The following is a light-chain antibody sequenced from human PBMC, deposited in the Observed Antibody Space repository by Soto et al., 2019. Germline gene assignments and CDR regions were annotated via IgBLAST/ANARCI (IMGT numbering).Light chain of an antibody. Sequence: EIVLTQSPGTLSLSPGERATLSCGASQRVTSNYLAWYQQKPGQAPRLLIYGSSTRATGIPDRFTGSGSGTDLTLTISRLEPEDFAIYYCQHYVTSLTTFGQGTRVEIK. CDR3: QHYVTSLTT. V-gene: IGKV3-20*01. J-gene: IGKJ1*01. CDR2: GSS. CDR1: QRVTSNY.